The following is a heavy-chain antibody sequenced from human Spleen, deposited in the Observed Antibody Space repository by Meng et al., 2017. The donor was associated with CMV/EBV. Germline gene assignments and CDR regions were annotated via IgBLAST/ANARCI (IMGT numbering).Heavy chain of an antibody. Sequence: TLSLTCAMSGGFISTYCWSWVRQPPGKALEWLARIDWDDDKFYSTSLKTRLTISKDTSKNQVVLTMTNMDPVDTATYYCARSVSSGWYYFDYWGQGTLVTVSS. V-gene: IGHV2-70D*14. D-gene: IGHD6-19*01. CDR2: IDWDDDK. CDR3: ARSVSSGWYYFDY. CDR1: GGFISTYC. J-gene: IGHJ4*02.